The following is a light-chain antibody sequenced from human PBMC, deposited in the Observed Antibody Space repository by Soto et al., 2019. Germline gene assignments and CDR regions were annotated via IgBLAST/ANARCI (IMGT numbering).Light chain of an antibody. CDR3: HQYDSSPLT. CDR1: QSVSSSY. Sequence: EIVLTQSPGTLSLSPGERATLSCRASQSVSSSYLAWYQQKPGQAPRLLIYGASSRATGIPDRFSGSESGTDFTLTISRLEPEEFAVYYCHQYDSSPLTFGGGTKVEIK. J-gene: IGKJ4*01. CDR2: GAS. V-gene: IGKV3-20*01.